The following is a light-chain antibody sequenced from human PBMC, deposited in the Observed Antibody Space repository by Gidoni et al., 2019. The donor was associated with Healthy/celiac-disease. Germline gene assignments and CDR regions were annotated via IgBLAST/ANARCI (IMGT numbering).Light chain of an antibody. CDR3: GTWDSSLSAHNYV. CDR1: SSNIGNNY. V-gene: IGLV1-51*01. J-gene: IGLJ1*01. Sequence: QSVLTQPPSVSAAPGQKVTISCSGSSSNIGNNYVSWYQQRPGTAPKLLIYDNNKRPSGIPDRFSGSKSGTSATLGITGLQTGDEADYYCGTWDSSLSAHNYVFGTGTKVTVL. CDR2: DNN.